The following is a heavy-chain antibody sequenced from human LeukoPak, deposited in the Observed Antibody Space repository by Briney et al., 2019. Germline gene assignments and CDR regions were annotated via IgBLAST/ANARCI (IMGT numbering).Heavy chain of an antibody. D-gene: IGHD2-2*01. J-gene: IGHJ4*02. CDR1: GFSLSTSGVG. CDR2: IYWNDDK. V-gene: IGHV2-5*01. CDR3: AHGGGGDSQCSSTSCLVTFDY. Sequence: SGPTLVKPTQTLTLTCTFSGFSLSTSGVGVGWIRQPPGKALEWLALIYWNDDKRYSPSLSSRLTITKDTSKNQVVLTMTNMDPVDTATCYCAHGGGGDSQCSSTSCLVTFDYWGQGTLVTVSS.